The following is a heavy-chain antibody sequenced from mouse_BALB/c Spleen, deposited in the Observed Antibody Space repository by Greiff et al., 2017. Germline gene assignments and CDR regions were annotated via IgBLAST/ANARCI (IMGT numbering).Heavy chain of an antibody. Sequence: EVQLQQSGPGLVKPSQSLSLTCSVTGYSITSGYYWNWIRQFPGNKLEWMGYISYDGSNNYNPSLKNRISITRDTSKNQFFLQLNSVTTEDTATYYCAKRGFYYAMDYWGQGTSVTVSS. V-gene: IGHV3-6*01. CDR2: ISYDGSN. CDR3: AKRGFYYAMDY. J-gene: IGHJ4*01. CDR1: GYSITSGYY.